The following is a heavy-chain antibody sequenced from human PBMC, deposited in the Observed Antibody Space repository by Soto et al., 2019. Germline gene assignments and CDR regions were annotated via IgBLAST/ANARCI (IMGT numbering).Heavy chain of an antibody. D-gene: IGHD3-22*01. CDR2: ISYDGSNK. CDR1: GFTFSSYA. Sequence: GGSLRLSCAASGFTFSSYAMHWVRQAPGKGLEWVAVISYDGSNKYYADSVKGRFTISRDNSKNTLYLQMNSLRAEDTAVYYCARISYYYDSSGHTSDYWGQGTLVTV. J-gene: IGHJ4*02. CDR3: ARISYYYDSSGHTSDY. V-gene: IGHV3-30-3*01.